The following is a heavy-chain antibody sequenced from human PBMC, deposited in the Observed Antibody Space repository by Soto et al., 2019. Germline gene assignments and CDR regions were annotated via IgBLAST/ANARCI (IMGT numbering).Heavy chain of an antibody. V-gene: IGHV4-30-2*01. Sequence: PSETLSLTCAVSGGSISSGGYSWSWIRQPPGKGLEWIGYIYHSGSTYYNPSLKSRVTISVDRSKNQFSLKLSSVTAADTAVYYCARRTGKWLDFDYWGQGTRVTVPQ. CDR3: ARRTGKWLDFDY. J-gene: IGHJ4*02. CDR1: GGSISSGGYS. CDR2: IYHSGST. D-gene: IGHD3-22*01.